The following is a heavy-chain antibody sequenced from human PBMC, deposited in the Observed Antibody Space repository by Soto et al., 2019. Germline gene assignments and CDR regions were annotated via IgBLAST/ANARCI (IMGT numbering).Heavy chain of an antibody. CDR2: MTPISGDT. CDR1: GYTFTNYD. D-gene: IGHD3-10*01. CDR3: ARNLYNTGSFDH. J-gene: IGHJ4*02. V-gene: IGHV1-8*02. Sequence: QVQLVQSGAEVKKPGASVKVSCKASGYTFTNYDINWERQATGQGLEWVGWMTPISGDTGYAQNFQGRVTMTRDTPRSTAYLELSSLTSEDTAVYYCARNLYNTGSFDHWGQGTLVTVSS.